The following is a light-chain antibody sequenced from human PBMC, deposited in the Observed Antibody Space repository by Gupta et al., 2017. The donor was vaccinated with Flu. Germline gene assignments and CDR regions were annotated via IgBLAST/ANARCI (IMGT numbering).Light chain of an antibody. Sequence: QSALTQPPSASGSPGQSVTISCTGTSSDVGGYNYVSWYQHHPGKDPKLMIYEGSKRPSGVPERFSCAKSGNTAYLTVHGLQADDEADDDCSSYAGSNNPHVVFGGGTKLTVL. CDR3: SSYAGSNNPHVV. V-gene: IGLV2-8*01. J-gene: IGLJ2*01. CDR1: SSDVGGYNY. CDR2: EGS.